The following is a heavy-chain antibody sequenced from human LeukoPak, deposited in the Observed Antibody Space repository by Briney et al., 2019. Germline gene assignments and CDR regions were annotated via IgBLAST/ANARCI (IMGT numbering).Heavy chain of an antibody. J-gene: IGHJ5*02. Sequence: PGGSLRLSCSASGFTFSTYSMNWVRQAPGKGLEWVSYISSSSTTIYYADSVKGRFTISRDNAKKSLYLQMNSLRDEDTAVYYCARVVVGTYSNWFDPWGQGTLVTVSS. CDR2: ISSSSTTI. CDR3: ARVVVGTYSNWFDP. D-gene: IGHD2-15*01. CDR1: GFTFSTYS. V-gene: IGHV3-48*02.